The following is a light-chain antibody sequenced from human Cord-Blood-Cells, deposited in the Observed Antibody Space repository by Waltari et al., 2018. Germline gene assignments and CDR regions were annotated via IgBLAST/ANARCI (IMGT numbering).Light chain of an antibody. CDR3: SSYAGSYTWV. CDR2: DVS. J-gene: IGLJ3*02. CDR1: SSDVGGYNY. Sequence: QSALTQPRSVSGSPGQSVTISCTGTSSDVGGYNYVSWYQQHTGKAPKLMIYDVSKRPSGFLDRFSASKSGNTASLPISGLQAEDEADYYCSSYAGSYTWVFGGGTKLTVL. V-gene: IGLV2-11*01.